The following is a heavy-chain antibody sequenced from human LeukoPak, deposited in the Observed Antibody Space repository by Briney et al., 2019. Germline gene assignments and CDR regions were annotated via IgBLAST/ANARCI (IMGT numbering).Heavy chain of an antibody. Sequence: ETLSLTCTVSGGSISSSSYYWGWIRQAPGKGLEWVSSISSSSSYIYYADSVKGRFTISRDNAKNSLYLQMNSLRAEDTAVYYCARLTKGRRVNDAFDIWGQGTMVTVSS. V-gene: IGHV3-21*01. CDR3: ARLTKGRRVNDAFDI. J-gene: IGHJ3*02. CDR1: GGSISSSS. D-gene: IGHD4/OR15-4a*01. CDR2: ISSSSSYI.